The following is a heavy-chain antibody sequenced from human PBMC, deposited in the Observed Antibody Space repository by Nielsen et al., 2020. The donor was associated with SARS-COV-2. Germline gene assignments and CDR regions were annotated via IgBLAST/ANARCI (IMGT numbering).Heavy chain of an antibody. CDR2: ISGSGGRT. V-gene: IGHV3-23*01. CDR1: GFSFSMYA. CDR3: AKIRSSSWEGYFDY. D-gene: IGHD6-13*01. Sequence: ETLSLTCAASGFSFSMYAMSWVRQAPGTGPRGLEWVSAISGSGGRTFYADSVKGRFTISRDNSKNTLDLQMNSLRGEDTAVYYCAKIRSSSWEGYFDYWGQGTLVTVSS. J-gene: IGHJ4*02.